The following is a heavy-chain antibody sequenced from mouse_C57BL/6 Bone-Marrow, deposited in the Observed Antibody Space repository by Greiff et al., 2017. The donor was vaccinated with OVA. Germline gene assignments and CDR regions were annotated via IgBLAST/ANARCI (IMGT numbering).Heavy chain of an antibody. CDR2: INPSNGGT. Sequence: VQLQRPGTELVKPGASVKLSCKASGYTFTSYWMHWVKQRPGQGLEWIGNINPSNGGTNYNEKFKSKATLTVDKSSSTAYMQLSSLTSEDSAVYYCAREEAYYYGSSYYFDYWGQGTTLTVSS. CDR1: GYTFTSYW. J-gene: IGHJ2*01. CDR3: AREEAYYYGSSYYFDY. D-gene: IGHD1-1*01. V-gene: IGHV1-53*01.